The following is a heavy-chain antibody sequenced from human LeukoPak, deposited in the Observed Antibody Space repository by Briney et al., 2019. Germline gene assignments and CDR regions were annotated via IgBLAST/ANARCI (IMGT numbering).Heavy chain of an antibody. CDR2: INHSGDT. CDR1: GGSFSDYL. D-gene: IGHD1-1*01. Sequence: SETLSLICAVYGGSFSDYLWSWIRQFPGKGLEWIGEINHSGDTNYNPSLKSRVTISVDTSKNQFSLKLSSVTAADTAVYYCARGRQLNSWGQGSLVTVSS. CDR3: ARGRQLNS. V-gene: IGHV4-34*01. J-gene: IGHJ4*02.